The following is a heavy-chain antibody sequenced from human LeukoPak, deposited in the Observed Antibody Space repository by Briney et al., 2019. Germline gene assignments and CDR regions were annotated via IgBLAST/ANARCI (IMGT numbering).Heavy chain of an antibody. CDR2: INHSGST. CDR1: GGSFSGYY. J-gene: IGHJ5*02. V-gene: IGHV4-34*01. Sequence: KPSETLSLTCAVYGGSFSGYYWSWIRQPPGKGLEWIGEINHSGSTNYNPSLKSRVTISVDTSKNQFSLKLISVTAADTAVYYCARGRLYYYGSGNRSGGYWFDPWGQGTLVTVSS. CDR3: ARGRLYYYGSGNRSGGYWFDP. D-gene: IGHD3-10*01.